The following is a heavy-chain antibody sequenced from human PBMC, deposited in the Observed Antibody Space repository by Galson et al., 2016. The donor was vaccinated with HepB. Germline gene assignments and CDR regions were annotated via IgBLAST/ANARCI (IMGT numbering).Heavy chain of an antibody. CDR3: ARGSNYFDYYYYGIDV. CDR1: GFTFSSYG. V-gene: IGHV3-33*01. J-gene: IGHJ6*02. D-gene: IGHD4-11*01. Sequence: SLRLSCAASGFTFSSYGMHWVRQAPGKGLEWVAVIWYDGSNKYYADSMKGRFTISRDNSKNTLYLQMNSLRAEDTAVYYCARGSNYFDYYYYGIDVWGQGTTVTVSS. CDR2: IWYDGSNK.